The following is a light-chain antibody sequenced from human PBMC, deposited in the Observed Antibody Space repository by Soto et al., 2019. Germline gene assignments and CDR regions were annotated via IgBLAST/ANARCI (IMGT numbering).Light chain of an antibody. CDR1: QSISSW. Sequence: DIQMTQSSSTLSASVGDRVTITCRASQSISSWLAWYQQKPGKAPKLLIYDASSLESGVPSRFSGSGSGTEFTLTISSLQPDDFATYYCQHKTFGQGTKVDIK. CDR2: DAS. V-gene: IGKV1-5*01. CDR3: QHKT. J-gene: IGKJ1*01.